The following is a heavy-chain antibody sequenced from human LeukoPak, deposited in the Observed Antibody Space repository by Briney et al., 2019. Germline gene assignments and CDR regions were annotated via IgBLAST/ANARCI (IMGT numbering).Heavy chain of an antibody. J-gene: IGHJ4*02. D-gene: IGHD2-2*01. CDR3: ARSHPDCSSTSCYRYFDY. CDR1: GFTFSSYG. Sequence: GGSLRLSCAASGFTFSSYGMHWVRQAPGKGLEWVAVIWYDGSYKYYADSVKGRFTISRDNSENTLFLQMNSLRAEDTAVYYCARSHPDCSSTSCYRYFDYWGQGTLVTVSS. CDR2: IWYDGSYK. V-gene: IGHV3-33*01.